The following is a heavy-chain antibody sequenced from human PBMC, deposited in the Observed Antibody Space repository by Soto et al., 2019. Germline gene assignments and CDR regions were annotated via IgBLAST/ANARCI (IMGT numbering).Heavy chain of an antibody. CDR1: GDSVSSNSAG. D-gene: IGHD3-3*01. Sequence: QIQLQLSGPGLVEPSQTLSLTCAISGDSVSSNSAGWNWVRQTPSRGLEWLGRTYYKSKWYYNSAVSVKSRITINPDTSKTQFSLQLNSVTPEDTAVYYCSRGSWDDVSGHYYMDVWGKGTTVTVSS. CDR3: SRGSWDDVSGHYYMDV. J-gene: IGHJ6*03. V-gene: IGHV6-1*01. CDR2: TYYKSKWYY.